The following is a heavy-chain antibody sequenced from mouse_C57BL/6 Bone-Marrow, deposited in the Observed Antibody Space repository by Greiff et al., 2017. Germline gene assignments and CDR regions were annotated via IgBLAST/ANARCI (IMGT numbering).Heavy chain of an antibody. Sequence: EVQGVESGGGLVQPKGSLKLSCAASGFSFNTYAMHWVRQAPGKGLEWVDGIRSKSNNYATYYADSVKDRFTISRDDSESLLYLQMNSLKTEDTAMYYCVGHGTGFADWGQGTLVTVSA. D-gene: IGHD4-1*01. J-gene: IGHJ3*01. CDR1: GFSFNTYA. CDR2: IRSKSNNYAT. V-gene: IGHV10-1*01. CDR3: VGHGTGFAD.